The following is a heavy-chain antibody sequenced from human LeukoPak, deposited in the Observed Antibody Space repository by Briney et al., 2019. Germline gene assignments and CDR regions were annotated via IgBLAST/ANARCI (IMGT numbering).Heavy chain of an antibody. V-gene: IGHV3-66*02. J-gene: IGHJ4*02. CDR1: GFTVSSNY. CDR3: ARDIEVGISGDSPFDY. CDR2: IYSGGST. Sequence: GGSLRLSCAASGFTVSSNYMSWVRQAPGKGLEWVSRIYSGGSTYYADSVKGRFTFSRDNFKNTLYLEMNSLRVEDTAVYYCARDIEVGISGDSPFDYWGQGTLVTVSS. D-gene: IGHD2-15*01.